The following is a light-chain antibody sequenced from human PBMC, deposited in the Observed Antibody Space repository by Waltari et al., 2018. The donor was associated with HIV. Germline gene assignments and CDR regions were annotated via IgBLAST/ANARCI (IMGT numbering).Light chain of an antibody. CDR3: ATWDDSLNVV. CDR2: RNN. V-gene: IGLV1-47*01. J-gene: IGLJ3*02. Sequence: QSVLTQPPSASGTPGQRVTISCSGSSSNLGSNYVYWYQQHPGTAPKLLFYRNNQRPSGVPDRFSGSKSGTSASLAISGLRSEDEADYYCATWDDSLNVVFGGGTKLTVL. CDR1: SSNLGSNY.